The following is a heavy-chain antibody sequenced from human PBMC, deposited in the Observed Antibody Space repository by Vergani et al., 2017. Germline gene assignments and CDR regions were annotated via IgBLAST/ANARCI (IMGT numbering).Heavy chain of an antibody. Sequence: QVQLVQSGAEVKKPGASVKVSCKASGYTFTGYYMHWVRQAPGQGLEWMGWINPNSGGTNYAQKFQGRVTMTRDTSISTAYMGLSRLRSDDTAVYYCAREDSYGSGSNWFDPWGQGTMVTVSS. CDR3: AREDSYGSGSNWFDP. CDR1: GYTFTGYY. J-gene: IGHJ5*02. CDR2: INPNSGGT. V-gene: IGHV1-2*02. D-gene: IGHD3-10*01.